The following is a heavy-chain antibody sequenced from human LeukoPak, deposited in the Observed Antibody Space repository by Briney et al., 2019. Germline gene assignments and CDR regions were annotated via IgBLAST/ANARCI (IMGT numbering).Heavy chain of an antibody. CDR3: ARASGGIVVVSTAIYFDF. Sequence: PGGSLRLSCAASGFTFSSYSMNWVRQAPGKGLEWVSYISSSSYIYYADSVKGRFTISRDNAKKSLHLQMNSLRAEDTAVYYCARASGGIVVVSTAIYFDFWGQGTLVTVSS. J-gene: IGHJ4*02. V-gene: IGHV3-21*01. CDR2: ISSSSYI. CDR1: GFTFSSYS. D-gene: IGHD2-2*01.